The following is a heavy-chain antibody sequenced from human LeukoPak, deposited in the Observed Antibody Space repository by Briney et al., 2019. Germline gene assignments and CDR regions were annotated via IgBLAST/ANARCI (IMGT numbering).Heavy chain of an antibody. CDR1: GYTFTSYY. J-gene: IGHJ4*02. D-gene: IGHD2/OR15-2a*01. CDR2: INPSGGST. V-gene: IGHV1-46*01. Sequence: ASVKVSCKASGYTFTSYYMHWVRQAPGQGLEWMGIINPSGGSTSYAQKFQGRVTMTRDASTSTVHMELSSLRSEDTAVYYCAREQKPATAFDYWGQGTLVTVSS. CDR3: AREQKPATAFDY.